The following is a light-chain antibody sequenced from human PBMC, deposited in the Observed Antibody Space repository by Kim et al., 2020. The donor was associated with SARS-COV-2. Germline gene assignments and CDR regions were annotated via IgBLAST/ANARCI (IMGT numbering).Light chain of an antibody. Sequence: SYELTQPPSVSVSPGQTASITCSGDKLGDKYACWYQQKPGQSPVVVIFRDNRRPSGIPERFSGSNSGNTATLTISGTQAMDEADYYSLGWDRSINVFGTG. V-gene: IGLV3-1*01. CDR1: KLGDKY. J-gene: IGLJ1*01. CDR3: LGWDRSINV. CDR2: RDN.